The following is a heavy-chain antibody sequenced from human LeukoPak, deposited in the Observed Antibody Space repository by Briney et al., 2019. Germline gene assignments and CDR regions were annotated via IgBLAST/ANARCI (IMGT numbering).Heavy chain of an antibody. CDR2: IYYSGST. V-gene: IGHV4-30-4*01. Sequence: SETLSLTCTVSGGSISSGDYYWSWIRQPPGKGLEWIGYIYYSGSTYYNPSLKSRVTISVDTSKNQFSLKLSSVTAADTAVHYCASIAVAGTAFDYWGQGTLVTVSS. CDR1: GGSISSGDYY. J-gene: IGHJ4*02. D-gene: IGHD6-19*01. CDR3: ASIAVAGTAFDY.